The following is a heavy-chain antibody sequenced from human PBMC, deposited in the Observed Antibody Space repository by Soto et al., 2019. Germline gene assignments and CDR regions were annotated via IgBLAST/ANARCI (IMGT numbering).Heavy chain of an antibody. D-gene: IGHD3-10*01. V-gene: IGHV4-30-4*01. CDR3: ARVLNYYGSGSYYPFDP. Sequence: KPSETLSLTCTVSGGSISSGDYYWSWIRQPPGKGLEWIGYIYYSGSTYYNPSLKSRVTISVDTSKNQFSLKPSSVTAADTAVYYCARVLNYYGSGSYYPFDPWGQGTLVTV. CDR1: GGSISSGDYY. CDR2: IYYSGST. J-gene: IGHJ5*02.